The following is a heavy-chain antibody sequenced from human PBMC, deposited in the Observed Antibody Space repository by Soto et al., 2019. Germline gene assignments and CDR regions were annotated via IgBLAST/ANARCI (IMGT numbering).Heavy chain of an antibody. V-gene: IGHV4-59*01. CDR3: ARDSKRGDSGYDKLDY. Sequence: QVQLQESGPGLVKPSETLSLTCTVSGGSISSYYWTWIRQPPGKGLEWIGYIYYSGSTNYNPSLKSRVTISVDTSKNQFSLKLSSVTAADTAVYYCARDSKRGDSGYDKLDYWGQGTLVTVSS. CDR2: IYYSGST. CDR1: GGSISSYY. J-gene: IGHJ4*02. D-gene: IGHD5-12*01.